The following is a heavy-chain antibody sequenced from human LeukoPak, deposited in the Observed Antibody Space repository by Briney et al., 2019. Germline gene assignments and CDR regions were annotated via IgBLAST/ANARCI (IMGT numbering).Heavy chain of an antibody. J-gene: IGHJ4*02. D-gene: IGHD3-10*01. V-gene: IGHV3-74*01. CDR1: GFTFSSYW. CDR3: ARVPGT. Sequence: GGPLILSCAASGFTFSSYWMHWVRQAPGKGLVWVSRISSDGSSTDYADSVKGRFTISRDNAKNTLYLQMNSLRAEDTAVYYCARVPGTWGQGTLVTVSS. CDR2: ISSDGSST.